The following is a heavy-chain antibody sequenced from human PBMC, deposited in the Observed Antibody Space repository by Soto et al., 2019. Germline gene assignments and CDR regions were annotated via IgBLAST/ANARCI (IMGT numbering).Heavy chain of an antibody. D-gene: IGHD5-18*01. CDR2: IYYGGST. Sequence: SETLSLTCTVSGGSISSSPYYWGWIRQPPGKGLEWIGSIYYGGSTYYNPSLKSRVTISVDTSKKQFSLRLSSVIAADTAVYFCARKIDTAMVRPGGAFDIWGQGTMVTVSS. CDR3: ARKIDTAMVRPGGAFDI. CDR1: GGSISSSPYY. J-gene: IGHJ3*02. V-gene: IGHV4-39*01.